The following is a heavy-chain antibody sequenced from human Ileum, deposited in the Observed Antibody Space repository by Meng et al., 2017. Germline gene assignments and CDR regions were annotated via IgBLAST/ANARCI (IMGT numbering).Heavy chain of an antibody. J-gene: IGHJ4*02. Sequence: GLLVGPGGGLIQPGGSLRLSCAASGFTVSSNYMSWVRQAPGKGLEWVSFIYSGVSTYYADSVKGRFTISRDNSKNTLYLQMNSLRAEDTAVYYCASNLDYYDSSGYPSYWGQGTLVTVSS. CDR2: IYSGVST. V-gene: IGHV3-53*01. CDR1: GFTVSSNY. D-gene: IGHD3-22*01. CDR3: ASNLDYYDSSGYPSY.